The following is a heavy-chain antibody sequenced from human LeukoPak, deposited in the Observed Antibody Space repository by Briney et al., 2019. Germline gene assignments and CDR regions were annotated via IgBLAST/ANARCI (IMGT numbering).Heavy chain of an antibody. V-gene: IGHV3-30*02. CDR3: TKGDDYGATTRLPKFNWFDP. J-gene: IGHJ5*02. D-gene: IGHD4/OR15-4a*01. Sequence: PGGSLRLSCAASGFHFSSCAMHWVRQAPGKGLEWVAYIRYDGDNKRYADSVKGRFTVSRDNSKDTVYLQMNSLRREDTAMYYCTKGDDYGATTRLPKFNWFDPRGQGTLVLVSS. CDR2: IRYDGDNK. CDR1: GFHFSSCA.